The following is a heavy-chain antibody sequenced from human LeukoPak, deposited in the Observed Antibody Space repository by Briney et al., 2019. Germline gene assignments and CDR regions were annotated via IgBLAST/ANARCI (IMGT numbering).Heavy chain of an antibody. CDR2: IYHSGST. J-gene: IGHJ4*02. V-gene: IGHV4-30-2*01. CDR1: GGSISSGGYY. Sequence: TLSLTCTVSGGSISSGGYYWSWIRQPPGKGLEWIGYIYHSGSTYYNPSLKSRVTISVDRSKNQFSLKLSSVTAADTAVYYCARGLLEWLPLDYWGQGTLVTVSS. D-gene: IGHD3-3*01. CDR3: ARGLLEWLPLDY.